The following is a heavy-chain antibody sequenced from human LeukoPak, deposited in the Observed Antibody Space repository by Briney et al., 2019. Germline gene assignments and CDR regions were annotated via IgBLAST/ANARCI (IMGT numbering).Heavy chain of an antibody. CDR2: IYYSGST. CDR1: GGSISSSSYY. CDR3: ARGYGSGSSVDY. Sequence: SETLSLTCTVSGGSISSSSYYWGWICQPPGKGLEWIGSIYYSGSTYYNPSLKSRVTISVDTSKNQFSLKLSSVTAADTAVYYCARGYGSGSSVDYWGQGTLVTVSS. J-gene: IGHJ4*02. D-gene: IGHD3-10*01. V-gene: IGHV4-39*01.